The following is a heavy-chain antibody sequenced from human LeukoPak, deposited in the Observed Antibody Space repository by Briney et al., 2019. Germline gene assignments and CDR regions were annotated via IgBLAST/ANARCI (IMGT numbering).Heavy chain of an antibody. CDR3: AKDKATVVTEYFDY. CDR1: GFTFDDYA. D-gene: IGHD4-23*01. V-gene: IGHV3-9*01. Sequence: GGSLRLSCAASGFTFDDYAMHWVRQAPGKGLEWVSGISWNSGSIGYADSVKGRFTISRDNAKNSLYLQMNSLRAEDTALYYCAKDKATVVTEYFDYWGQGTLVTVSS. CDR2: ISWNSGSI. J-gene: IGHJ4*02.